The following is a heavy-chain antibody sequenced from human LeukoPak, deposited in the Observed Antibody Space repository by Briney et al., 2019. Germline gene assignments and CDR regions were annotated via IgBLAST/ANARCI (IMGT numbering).Heavy chain of an antibody. D-gene: IGHD5-18*01. V-gene: IGHV3-23*01. J-gene: IGHJ4*02. Sequence: PGGSLRLSCAASGFTFSSPAMSWVRQTPGKGLDWASPITGNGATTYYSDSVKGRFTISRDNSKNTLSLQMNSLRAEDTAVYFCAKERRRVDTAMVRSYYFENWGQGTLVTVSS. CDR2: ITGNGATT. CDR3: AKERRRVDTAMVRSYYFEN. CDR1: GFTFSSPA.